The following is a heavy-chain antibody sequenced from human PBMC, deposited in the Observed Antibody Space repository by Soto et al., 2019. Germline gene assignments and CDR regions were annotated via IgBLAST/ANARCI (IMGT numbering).Heavy chain of an antibody. CDR3: ARERAAAGGTGRYFDL. CDR1: GDTFTRYA. D-gene: IGHD6-13*01. Sequence: QVQLVQSGDEVKKHGSSVKVSCKASGDTFTRYAFSWVRQAPGQGLEWMGGIIPMFATAKYAQNFRGRVTISADESTSIAYMELSSVKSDDKAVYFCARERAAAGGTGRYFDLWGRGTLVTVSS. V-gene: IGHV1-69*01. CDR2: IIPMFATA. J-gene: IGHJ2*01.